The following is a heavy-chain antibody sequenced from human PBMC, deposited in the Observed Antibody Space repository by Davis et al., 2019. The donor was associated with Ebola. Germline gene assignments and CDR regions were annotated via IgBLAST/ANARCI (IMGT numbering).Heavy chain of an antibody. V-gene: IGHV4-59*01. Sequence: SETLSLTCSVSGGSTSSYFWSWLRQPPGKGLEWIGYVYYGGNTNYNASLKSRVTISLDTSKNQFSLNLRSVTAADTAVYYCARITSDSSAWYFYGMDVWGKGATVTVSS. CDR1: GGSTSSYF. D-gene: IGHD6-19*01. J-gene: IGHJ6*04. CDR3: ARITSDSSAWYFYGMDV. CDR2: VYYGGNT.